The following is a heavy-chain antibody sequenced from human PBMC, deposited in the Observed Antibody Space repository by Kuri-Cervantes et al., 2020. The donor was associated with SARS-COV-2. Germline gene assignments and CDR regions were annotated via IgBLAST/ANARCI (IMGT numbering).Heavy chain of an antibody. CDR1: GFTFSSYS. CDR2: ISSSSSTI. V-gene: IGHV3-48*01. D-gene: IGHD6-19*01. J-gene: IGHJ4*02. CDR3: ARGGYSSGWFAYYFDY. Sequence: GESLKISCAASGFTFSSYSMNWVRQAPGKGLEWVSYISSSSSTIYYADSVKGRFTISRDNAKNSLYLQMNGLRAEDTALYYCARGGYSSGWFAYYFDYWGQGTLVTVSS.